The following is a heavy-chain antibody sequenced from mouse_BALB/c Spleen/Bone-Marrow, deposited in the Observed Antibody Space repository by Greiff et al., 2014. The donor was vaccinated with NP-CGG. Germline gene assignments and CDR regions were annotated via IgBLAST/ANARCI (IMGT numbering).Heavy chain of an antibody. Sequence: EVQRVESGPSLVKPSQTLSLTCSVTGDSITRGYWNWIRKFPGNKLEYMGYITYSANTYYNPSLKSRLSITRDTSKNQYYLQLNSVTTEDTASYSCATGYYFDYWGQGTTLTVSS. CDR3: ATGYYFDY. D-gene: IGHD4-1*01. V-gene: IGHV3-8*02. CDR1: GDSITRGY. CDR2: ITYSANT. J-gene: IGHJ2*01.